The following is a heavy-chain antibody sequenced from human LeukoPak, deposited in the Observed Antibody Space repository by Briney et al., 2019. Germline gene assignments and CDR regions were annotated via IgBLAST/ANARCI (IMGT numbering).Heavy chain of an antibody. V-gene: IGHV3-64*01. CDR3: ARAGWLMMGNFDY. J-gene: IGHJ4*02. D-gene: IGHD5-24*01. CDR2: ISSNGGST. Sequence: GGSLRLSCAASGFTFSSYSMNWVRQAPGKGLEYVSAISSNGGSTYYANSVKGRFTISRDNSKNTLYLQMGSLRAEDMAVYYCARAGWLMMGNFDYWGQGTLVTVSS. CDR1: GFTFSSYS.